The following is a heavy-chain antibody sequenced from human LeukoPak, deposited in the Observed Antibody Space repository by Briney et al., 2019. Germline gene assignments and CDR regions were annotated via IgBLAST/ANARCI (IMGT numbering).Heavy chain of an antibody. Sequence: PGGSLRLSCAASGFTFSSCAMSWVRQAPGKGLEWVSAISGSGGSTYYADSVKGRFTISRDNSKNTLYLQMNSLRAEDTAVYYCAKVVHIVVVNDAFDIWGQGTMVTVSS. CDR2: ISGSGGST. CDR1: GFTFSSCA. D-gene: IGHD2-21*01. V-gene: IGHV3-23*01. CDR3: AKVVHIVVVNDAFDI. J-gene: IGHJ3*02.